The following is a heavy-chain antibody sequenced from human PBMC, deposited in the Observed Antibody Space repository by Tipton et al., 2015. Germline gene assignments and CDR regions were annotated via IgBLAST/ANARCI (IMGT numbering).Heavy chain of an antibody. CDR1: GDSISHYY. CDR3: ARAPSRRYYSYYYGMDV. V-gene: IGHV4-59*01. CDR2: IYYSGST. J-gene: IGHJ6*02. Sequence: TLSLTCTVSGDSISHYYWSWIRQPPGKGLEWIGYIYYSGSTNYNPSLKSRVTISVDTSKNQFSLKLRSVTAADTAVYYCARAPSRRYYSYYYGMDVWGQGTTVTVSS.